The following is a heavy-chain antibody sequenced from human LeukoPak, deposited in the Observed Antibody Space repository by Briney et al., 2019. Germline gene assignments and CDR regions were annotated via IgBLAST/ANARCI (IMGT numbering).Heavy chain of an antibody. CDR2: INPKSGGT. V-gene: IGHV1-2*02. CDR3: ARVRGTGIAVD. Sequence: ASVKVSCKASGYTFTGYYMHWVRQAPGQGLEWMGWINPKSGGTNYAQKLQGRVTMTTDTSTSTAYMELRSLRSDDTAVYYCARVRGTGIAVDWGQGTLVTVSS. J-gene: IGHJ4*02. D-gene: IGHD6-19*01. CDR1: GYTFTGYY.